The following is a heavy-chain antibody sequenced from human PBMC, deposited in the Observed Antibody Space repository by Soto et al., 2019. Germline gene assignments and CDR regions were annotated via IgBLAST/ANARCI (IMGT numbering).Heavy chain of an antibody. D-gene: IGHD1-7*01. J-gene: IGHJ5*02. Sequence: SETLSLTCTVSGGSISSYYWSWIRQPPGKGLEWIGYIYYSGSTNYNPSLKSRVTISVDTSKNQFSLKLSSVTAADTAVYYCARVNFFPWWFDPWGQGTLVTVSS. CDR1: GGSISSYY. V-gene: IGHV4-59*01. CDR3: ARVNFFPWWFDP. CDR2: IYYSGST.